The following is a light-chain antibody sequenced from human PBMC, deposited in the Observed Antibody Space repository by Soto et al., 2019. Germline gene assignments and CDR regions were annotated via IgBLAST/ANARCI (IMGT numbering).Light chain of an antibody. CDR3: QQYEALVLS. Sequence: DIQMTQSPSSLSASVGERVTITCQASQDITDYLDWYQQKPGKAPRLLIYDASNLETGVPPRFSGSGSGTDFTFTISSLQPEDIATYYCQQYEALVLSFGGGTKVEIK. CDR1: QDITDY. V-gene: IGKV1-33*01. J-gene: IGKJ4*01. CDR2: DAS.